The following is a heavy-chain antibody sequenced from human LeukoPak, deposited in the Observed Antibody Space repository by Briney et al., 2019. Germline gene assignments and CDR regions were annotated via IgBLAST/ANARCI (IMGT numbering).Heavy chain of an antibody. CDR3: ARVPKYSYGSSDFDY. CDR2: ISSSGSTI. D-gene: IGHD5-18*01. CDR1: GFTFSDYY. J-gene: IGHJ4*02. V-gene: IGHV3-11*01. Sequence: GGSLRLSCAASGFTFSDYYMSWIRQAPGKGLEWVSYISSSGSTIYYADSVKGRFTISRDNAKNSLYLQMNSLRAEDTAVYYCARVPKYSYGSSDFDYWGQGTLVTVSS.